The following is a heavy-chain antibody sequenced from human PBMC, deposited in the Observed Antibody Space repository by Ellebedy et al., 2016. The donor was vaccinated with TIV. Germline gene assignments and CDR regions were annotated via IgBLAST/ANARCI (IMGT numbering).Heavy chain of an antibody. CDR3: ARQSQGGGESGVFAI. CDR1: GYSFASYW. Sequence: KVSCKGSGYSFASYWIAWVRQMPGKGLEWMGVISPADSHLRSSPSFQGQVTISADKSISTAYLQWSSLKASDSAMYYCARQSQGGGESGVFAIWGQGALLAVSS. J-gene: IGHJ3*02. D-gene: IGHD3-16*01. V-gene: IGHV5-51*01. CDR2: ISPADSHL.